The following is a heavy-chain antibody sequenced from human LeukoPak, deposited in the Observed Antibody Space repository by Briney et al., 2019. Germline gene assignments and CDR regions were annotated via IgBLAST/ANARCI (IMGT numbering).Heavy chain of an antibody. J-gene: IGHJ4*02. D-gene: IGHD6-19*01. Sequence: GGSLRLSCAASGFTFSKYWMLWVRHAPGKGLESVSRINTDGTVTTYADSVKGRFTVSRDNADNTMFLQMNSVRDEDTAVYYCTTKQWLAPPPDSWGQGTPVTVSS. CDR1: GFTFSKYW. CDR3: TTKQWLAPPPDS. V-gene: IGHV3-74*01. CDR2: INTDGTVT.